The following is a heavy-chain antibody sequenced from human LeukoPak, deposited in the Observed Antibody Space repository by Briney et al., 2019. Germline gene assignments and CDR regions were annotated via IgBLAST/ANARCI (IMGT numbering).Heavy chain of an antibody. Sequence: GGSLRLSCAASGFTFSDYSMNWVRPAPGKGLEWVSSISTGFTYVYYADSVKGRFTISRDNAKNSLYLQMNSLRAEDTAVYYCARDGLRYCRGGSCANWFDPWGQVTLVTVSS. J-gene: IGHJ5*02. D-gene: IGHD2-15*01. CDR2: ISTGFTYV. CDR1: GFTFSDYS. V-gene: IGHV3-21*01. CDR3: ARDGLRYCRGGSCANWFDP.